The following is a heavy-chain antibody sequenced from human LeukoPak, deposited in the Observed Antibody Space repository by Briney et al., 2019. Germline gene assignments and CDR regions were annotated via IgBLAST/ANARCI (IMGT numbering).Heavy chain of an antibody. CDR1: GFTFSSYW. V-gene: IGHV3-74*01. Sequence: GGSLRLSCAASGFTFSSYWMHWVRQAPGKGLVWVSRINSDGSSTSYADSVKGRFTISRDNAKNTLYLQMNSLRAEDTAVYYCARVGGLSGGGYESDYWGQGTLVTVSS. J-gene: IGHJ4*02. CDR3: ARVGGLSGGGYESDY. CDR2: INSDGSST. D-gene: IGHD3-10*01.